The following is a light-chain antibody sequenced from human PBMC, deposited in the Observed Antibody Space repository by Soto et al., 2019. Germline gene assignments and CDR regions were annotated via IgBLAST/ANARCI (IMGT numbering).Light chain of an antibody. CDR2: DAA. Sequence: DIQMTQSPYSLSAAVGDRVTISCRASQNINTYLNWYQQKPGKAPKLLIFDAASLQNGVPSRLSGGGSRTDFTLTITSLQPEDFATYYCQQTSSAPFTFGPGTKVDI. J-gene: IGKJ3*01. CDR1: QNINTY. CDR3: QQTSSAPFT. V-gene: IGKV1-39*01.